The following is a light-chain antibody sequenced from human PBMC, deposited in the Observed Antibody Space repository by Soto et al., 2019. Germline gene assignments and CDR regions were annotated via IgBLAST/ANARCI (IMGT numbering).Light chain of an antibody. Sequence: QSPLTQPASVSGAPGQSITISCTGTSSDVGGYNYVSWYQQHPGKAPKLMIYEVSNRPSGVSNRFSGSKSGNTASLTISGLQAEDEADYYCSSYTSSSTLSVFGTGTKLTVL. CDR2: EVS. J-gene: IGLJ1*01. V-gene: IGLV2-14*01. CDR1: SSDVGGYNY. CDR3: SSYTSSSTLSV.